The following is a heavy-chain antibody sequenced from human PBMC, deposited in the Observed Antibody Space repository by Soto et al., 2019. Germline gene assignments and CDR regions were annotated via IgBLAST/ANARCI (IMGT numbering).Heavy chain of an antibody. D-gene: IGHD6-13*01. CDR1: GFTFSSYA. V-gene: IGHV3-23*01. CDR3: EKGYADSSWSHLDF. J-gene: IGHJ4*02. Sequence: PGGSLRLSCVVSGFTFSSYAMTWVRQAPGKGLEWVSTLNGRATEKYHADSVRGRFTISRDNSKSTLYLQMNSLRAEDSAIYYCEKGYADSSWSHLDFWGQGT. CDR2: LNGRATEK.